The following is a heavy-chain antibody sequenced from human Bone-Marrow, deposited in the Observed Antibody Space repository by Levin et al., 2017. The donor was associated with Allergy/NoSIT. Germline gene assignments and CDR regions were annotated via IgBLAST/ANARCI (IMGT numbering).Heavy chain of an antibody. CDR2: INPSGGST. D-gene: IGHD3-10*01. J-gene: IGHJ6*03. CDR3: ARDPVVQGGGYYYYMDV. V-gene: IGHV1-46*01. CDR1: GYTFTSYY. Sequence: GESLKISCKASGYTFTSYYMHWVRQAPGQGLEWMGIINPSGGSTSYAQKFQGRVTMTRDTSTSTVYMELSSLRSEDTAVYYCARDPVVQGGGYYYYMDVWGKGTTVTVSS.